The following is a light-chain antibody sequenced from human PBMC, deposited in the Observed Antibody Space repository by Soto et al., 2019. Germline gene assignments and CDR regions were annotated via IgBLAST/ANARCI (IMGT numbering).Light chain of an antibody. J-gene: IGKJ4*01. Sequence: DIQMTQSPSSLSASVGDRVTITCRASQSISNNLSWYQQKPGKAPKLLIFTTSTLESGVPSRFSGSGSGTDFTLTINSLHPEDFATYYCQQSDRVPFAFGGGTKVVIE. CDR3: QQSDRVPFA. CDR1: QSISNN. CDR2: TTS. V-gene: IGKV1-39*01.